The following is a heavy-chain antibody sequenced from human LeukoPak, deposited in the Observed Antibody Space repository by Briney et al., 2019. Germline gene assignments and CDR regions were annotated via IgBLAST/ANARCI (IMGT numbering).Heavy chain of an antibody. V-gene: IGHV3-15*01. Sequence: PGGSLRLSCAASGFTFSNAWMNWVRQSPGKGLEWVGRIKSKTDGGTIDYGAPVKGRFTISRDDSKNTLFLQMNSLKTEDPAMYHCTTGVRDSSGYYNFDYWGQGTLVTVSS. CDR3: TTGVRDSSGYYNFDY. D-gene: IGHD3-22*01. J-gene: IGHJ4*02. CDR2: IKSKTDGGTI. CDR1: GFTFSNAW.